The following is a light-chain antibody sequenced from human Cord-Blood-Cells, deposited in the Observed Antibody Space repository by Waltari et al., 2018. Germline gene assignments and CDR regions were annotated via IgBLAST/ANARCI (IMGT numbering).Light chain of an antibody. Sequence: DIVMTQSPDSLAVSLGERATINCKSSQSVLYSSNNKNYLAWYQQKPGQPPKLLIYWASTRESGVPERFSGSGSVTDFTLTISSLQAEDVAFYYCQQYYSTPFTFGPGTKVDIK. V-gene: IGKV4-1*01. J-gene: IGKJ3*01. CDR3: QQYYSTPFT. CDR2: WAS. CDR1: QSVLYSSNNKNY.